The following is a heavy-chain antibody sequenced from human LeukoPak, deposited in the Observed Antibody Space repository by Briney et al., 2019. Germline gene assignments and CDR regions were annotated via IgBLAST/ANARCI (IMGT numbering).Heavy chain of an antibody. CDR3: ARDLRYSGHSD. Sequence: SGTLSLTCTVSGGSIGTFSWSWIRQPPGKGLEWIGYISYSGSTNYNPSLKSRVSISVDTSKNQFSLKLSSVAAADTAVYYCARDLRYSGHSDWGQGTLVTVSS. D-gene: IGHD1-26*01. CDR2: ISYSGST. CDR1: GGSIGTFS. J-gene: IGHJ4*02. V-gene: IGHV4-59*01.